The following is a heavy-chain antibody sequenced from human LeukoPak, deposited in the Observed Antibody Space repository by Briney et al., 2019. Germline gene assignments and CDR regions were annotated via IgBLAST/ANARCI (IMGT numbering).Heavy chain of an antibody. V-gene: IGHV3-48*01. CDR3: ARDRGRDGYNFEY. D-gene: IGHD5-24*01. J-gene: IGHJ4*02. CDR2: ISSSSSTM. CDR1: GFTFSSSS. Sequence: PGGSLRLSCAASGFTFSSSSMNWVRQAPGKGLEWVSYISSSSSTMYYADSVKGRFTISRDNAKNSLYLQMTSLRAEDTAVYYCARDRGRDGYNFEYWGQGTLVTVSS.